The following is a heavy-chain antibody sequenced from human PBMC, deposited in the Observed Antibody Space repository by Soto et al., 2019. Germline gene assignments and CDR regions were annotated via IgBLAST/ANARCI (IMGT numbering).Heavy chain of an antibody. D-gene: IGHD1-26*01. CDR3: ARGNGGSYDWFDP. Sequence: ASVKVSCKASGYTLIMYYIHWMRQAPGQGLEWMGLINPSSGSTTYAQKFQGRVTMTRDTSTSTVYMDLSSLRSEDTAVYYCARGNGGSYDWFDPWGQGTLVTVSS. CDR2: INPSSGST. CDR1: GYTLIMYY. J-gene: IGHJ5*02. V-gene: IGHV1-46*01.